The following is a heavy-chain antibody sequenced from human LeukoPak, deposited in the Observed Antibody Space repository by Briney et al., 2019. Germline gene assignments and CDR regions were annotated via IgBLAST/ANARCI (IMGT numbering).Heavy chain of an antibody. CDR1: GFTFGTYW. CDR2: IKQDGSER. Sequence: GGSLRLSCAGFGFTFGTYWMGWVRQAPGKGLEWVANIKQDGSERYNVDSVKGRFTISRDNVKNSLYLQMNGLRAEDTAVYYCARAENGAFDIWGQGTMVTVSS. CDR3: ARAENGAFDI. J-gene: IGHJ3*02. V-gene: IGHV3-7*04.